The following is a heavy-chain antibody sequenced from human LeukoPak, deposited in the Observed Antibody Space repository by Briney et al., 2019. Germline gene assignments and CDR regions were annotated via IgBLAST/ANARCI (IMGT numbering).Heavy chain of an antibody. CDR2: ISYDGSNK. D-gene: IGHD6-19*01. V-gene: IGHV3-30*18. J-gene: IGHJ4*02. CDR3: AKDHARIAVADFHDY. Sequence: GGSLRLSCAASGFTFSSYGMHWVRQAPGKGLEWVAVISYDGSNKYYADSVKGRFTISRDNSKNTLYLQMNSLRAEDTAVYYCAKDHARIAVADFHDYWGQGTLVTVSS. CDR1: GFTFSSYG.